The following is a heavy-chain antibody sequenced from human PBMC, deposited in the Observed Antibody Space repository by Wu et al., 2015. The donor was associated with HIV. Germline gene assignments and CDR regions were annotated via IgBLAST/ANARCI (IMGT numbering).Heavy chain of an antibody. CDR2: ISAYNGNT. V-gene: IGHV1-18*04. CDR1: GYTFSAYY. J-gene: IGHJ4*02. CDR3: ARAALYSGSYLVFDY. Sequence: QGHLVQSGAEVKNPGASVKVSCKASGYTFSAYYMHWVRQAPGQGLEWMGWISAYNGNTNYAQKLQGRVTMTTDTSTSTAYMELRSLRSDDTAVYYCARAALYSGSYLVFDYWGQGTLVTVSS. D-gene: IGHD1-26*01.